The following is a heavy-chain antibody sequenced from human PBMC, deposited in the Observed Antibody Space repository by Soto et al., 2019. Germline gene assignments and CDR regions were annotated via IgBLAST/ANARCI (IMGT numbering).Heavy chain of an antibody. V-gene: IGHV5-51*01. J-gene: IGHJ4*02. CDR3: TQGATSPTDS. Sequence: LGESLKISCQGTGYRFSSSWIGWVRQKPGKGLEWLGNVYPSDSDVRYSPAFEGQVTISADNSINTAYLQLLNLKASDTAIYYFTQGATSPTDSWCQGTRLTLFS. CDR1: GYRFSSSW. CDR2: VYPSDSDV. D-gene: IGHD3-16*01.